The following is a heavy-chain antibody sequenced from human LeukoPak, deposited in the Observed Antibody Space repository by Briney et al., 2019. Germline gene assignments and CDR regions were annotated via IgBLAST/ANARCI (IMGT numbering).Heavy chain of an antibody. CDR1: GGSFSGYY. CDR3: ARGFHFAEDIVAVPGDMYYYGMDV. CDR2: INHSGST. Sequence: SETLSLTCAVYGGSFSGYYWSWIRQPPGKGLEWIGEINHSGSTDYNSLKSRVTLSVDTSKNQFSLKLSSVTAADTAVYYCARGFHFAEDIVAVPGDMYYYGMDVWGQGTTVTVSS. D-gene: IGHD2-2*01. V-gene: IGHV4-34*01. J-gene: IGHJ6*02.